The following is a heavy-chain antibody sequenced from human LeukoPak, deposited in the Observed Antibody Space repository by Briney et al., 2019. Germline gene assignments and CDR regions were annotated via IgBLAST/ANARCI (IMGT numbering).Heavy chain of an antibody. J-gene: IGHJ4*02. Sequence: GGSLRLSCAASGFTFSSYSMNWVRQAPGKGLEWVSSISSSSIYIYYADSVKGRFTISRDNAKNSLYLQMNSLRAEDTGVYYCAREGTTNTYYYDSSGYPLDSWGQGTLVTVSS. CDR3: AREGTTNTYYYDSSGYPLDS. CDR1: GFTFSSYS. D-gene: IGHD3-22*01. CDR2: ISSSSIYI. V-gene: IGHV3-21*01.